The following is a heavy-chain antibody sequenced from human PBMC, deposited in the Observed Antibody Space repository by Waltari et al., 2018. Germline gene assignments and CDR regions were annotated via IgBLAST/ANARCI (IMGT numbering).Heavy chain of an antibody. J-gene: IGHJ4*02. D-gene: IGHD3-22*01. CDR1: GLTCSNAW. CDR3: ATSPVYYNTSPFDY. Sequence: EVQLVESGGGLVKPGEYLRLYCAASGLTCSNAWMRWVRQAPGKGLEWVGRIKSKTDGGTADYAAPVEGRFTISRDDSKNTMYLQMNSLKTEDTAVYYCATSPVYYNTSPFDYWGQGTLVTVSS. V-gene: IGHV3-15*01. CDR2: IKSKTDGGTA.